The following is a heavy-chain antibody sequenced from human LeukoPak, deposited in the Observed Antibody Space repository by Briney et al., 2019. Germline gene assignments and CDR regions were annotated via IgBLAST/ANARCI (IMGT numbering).Heavy chain of an antibody. J-gene: IGHJ6*03. CDR3: ARQAVAGNYYYYYMDV. V-gene: IGHV5-51*01. CDR2: IYPGDSDT. D-gene: IGHD6-19*01. Sequence: GESLKISCKGSGYSFTSYWIGWVRQMPGKGLEWMGIIYPGDSDTRYSPSFQGQVTISADKSISTAYLQWSSLKASDTAMYYCARQAVAGNYYYYYMDVWGKGTTVTVSS. CDR1: GYSFTSYW.